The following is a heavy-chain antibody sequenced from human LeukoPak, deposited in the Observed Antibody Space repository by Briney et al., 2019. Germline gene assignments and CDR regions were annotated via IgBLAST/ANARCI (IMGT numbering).Heavy chain of an antibody. CDR1: GFTFSSYS. CDR3: ARGLSGFPRYFDY. J-gene: IGHJ4*02. V-gene: IGHV3-21*01. D-gene: IGHD3-22*01. Sequence: GGSLRLSCAASGFTFSSYSMNWVRQAPGKGLEWVSSISSSSSYIYYADSVKGRFTISRDNAKNSLYLQMNSLRAEDTAVYCCARGLSGFPRYFDYWGQGTLVTVSS. CDR2: ISSSSSYI.